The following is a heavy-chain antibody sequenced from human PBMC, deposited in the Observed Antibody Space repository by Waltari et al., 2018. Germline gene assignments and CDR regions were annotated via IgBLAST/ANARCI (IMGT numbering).Heavy chain of an antibody. CDR1: GSTPRANG. CDR2: INQDGET. J-gene: IGHJ4*02. D-gene: IGHD3-3*01. CDR3: ARDPTLFGVRQNYFDS. V-gene: IGHV3-7*04. Sequence: EALLVESGGNLVQPGGPLRFTCEASGSTPRANGMSWVRQVPGKGLEWVASINQDGETNYVASVKGRFTISRDNAKKSLVLLLNNLRADDSAIYYCARDPTLFGVRQNYFDSWGQGTLVTVSS.